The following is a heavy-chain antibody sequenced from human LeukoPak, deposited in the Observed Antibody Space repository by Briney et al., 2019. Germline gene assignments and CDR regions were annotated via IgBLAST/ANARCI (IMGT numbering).Heavy chain of an antibody. CDR3: ASRVGVGAPFDDAFDI. V-gene: IGHV4-61*08. CDR2: IYYSGST. Sequence: SETLSLTCTVSGGSISSGGYYWSWIRQHPGKGLEGIGYIYYSGSTNYTPSLKSRVTISVDTSKNQFSLKLSSVTAADTAVYYCASRVGVGAPFDDAFDIWGQGTMVTVSS. CDR1: GGSISSGGYY. D-gene: IGHD2-15*01. J-gene: IGHJ3*02.